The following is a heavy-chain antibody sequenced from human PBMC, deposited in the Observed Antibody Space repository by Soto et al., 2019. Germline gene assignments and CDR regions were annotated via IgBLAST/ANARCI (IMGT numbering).Heavy chain of an antibody. J-gene: IGHJ3*02. CDR2: IIPILGIA. Sequence: QVPLVQSGAEVKKPGSSVKVSCKASGGTFSSYTISWVRQAPGQGLEWMGRIIPILGIANYAQKFQGRVTITADKSTSTAYMELSSLRSEDTAVYYCARGITVTTVLNDAFDIWGQGTMVTVSS. D-gene: IGHD4-17*01. CDR1: GGTFSSYT. CDR3: ARGITVTTVLNDAFDI. V-gene: IGHV1-69*02.